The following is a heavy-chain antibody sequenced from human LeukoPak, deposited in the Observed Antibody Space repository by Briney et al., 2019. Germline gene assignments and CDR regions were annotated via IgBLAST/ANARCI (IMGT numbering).Heavy chain of an antibody. J-gene: IGHJ6*02. D-gene: IGHD3-16*01. CDR1: GGSFSGYY. Sequence: PSETLSLTCAVYGGSFSGYYWSWIRQPPGKGLEWIGEINHSGSTNYNPSLKSRVTISVDTSKNQFSLKLSSVTAADTAVYYCAREEGALGDRYGMDVWGQGTTVTVSS. CDR3: AREEGALGDRYGMDV. V-gene: IGHV4-34*01. CDR2: INHSGST.